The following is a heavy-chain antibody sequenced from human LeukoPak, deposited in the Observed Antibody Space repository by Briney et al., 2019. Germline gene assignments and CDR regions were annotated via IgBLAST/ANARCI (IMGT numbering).Heavy chain of an antibody. Sequence: GASVKVSCKASGGTFSSYAISWVRQAPGQGLEWMGEIIPIFGTANYAQKFQGRVTITADESTSTAYMELSSLRSEDTAVYYCARADVTMVRGVIITNFDYWGQGTLVTVSS. CDR1: GGTFSSYA. CDR3: ARADVTMVRGVIITNFDY. V-gene: IGHV1-69*13. J-gene: IGHJ4*02. CDR2: IIPIFGTA. D-gene: IGHD3-10*01.